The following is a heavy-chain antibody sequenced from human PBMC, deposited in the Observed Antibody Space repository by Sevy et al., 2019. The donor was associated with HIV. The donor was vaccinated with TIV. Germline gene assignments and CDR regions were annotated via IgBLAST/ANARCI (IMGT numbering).Heavy chain of an antibody. CDR2: IYPGDSDT. D-gene: IGHD5-18*01. CDR3: ARGYSYGLRYYYYYGMDV. Sequence: GESLKISCKGSGYSFTSYWIGWVHQMPGKGLEWMGIIYPGDSDTRYSPSFQGQVTISADKSISTAYLQWSSLKASDTAMYYCARGYSYGLRYYYYYGMDVWGQGTTVTVSS. V-gene: IGHV5-51*07. J-gene: IGHJ6*02. CDR1: GYSFTSYW.